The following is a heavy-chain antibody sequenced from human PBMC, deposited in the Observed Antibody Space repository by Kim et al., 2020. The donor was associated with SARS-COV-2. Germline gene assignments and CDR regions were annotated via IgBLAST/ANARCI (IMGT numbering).Heavy chain of an antibody. CDR1: GFTFSSYC. V-gene: IGHV3-74*01. Sequence: GGSLRLSCAASGFTFSSYCMHWVRQAPGKGPEWVSRINPDGRNTYYPDSVQGRFTISRDNAKNTLYLDMSSLRADDTAMYYCARSASDYKGFTYWGRGTQVTVSS. J-gene: IGHJ4*02. CDR3: ARSASDYKGFTY. D-gene: IGHD4-17*01. CDR2: INPDGRNT.